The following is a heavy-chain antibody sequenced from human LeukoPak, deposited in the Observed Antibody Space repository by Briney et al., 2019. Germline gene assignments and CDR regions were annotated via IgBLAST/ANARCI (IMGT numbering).Heavy chain of an antibody. Sequence: GGSLRLSCAASGFTFSSYGMHWVRQAPGKGLEWVAVIWYDGSNKYYADSVKGRFTISGDTSKNTLYLQMNSLRAEDTAVYYCAKDRGYSHGFEYWGQGTLVTVSS. CDR1: GFTFSSYG. D-gene: IGHD5-12*01. V-gene: IGHV3-33*06. CDR2: IWYDGSNK. CDR3: AKDRGYSHGFEY. J-gene: IGHJ4*02.